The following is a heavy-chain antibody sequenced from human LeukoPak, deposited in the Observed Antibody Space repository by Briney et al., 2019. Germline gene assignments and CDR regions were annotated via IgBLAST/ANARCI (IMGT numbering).Heavy chain of an antibody. CDR1: GFTFSSYW. J-gene: IGHJ4*02. CDR3: ARRVTPLNLQQLANLDY. V-gene: IGHV3-7*01. Sequence: GGSLRLSCAASGFTFSSYWMSWVRQAPGKGLEWVANIKQDGSEKYYVDSVKGRFTISRDNAKNSLYLQMNSLRAEDTAVYYCARRVTPLNLQQLANLDYWGQGTLVTVSS. CDR2: IKQDGSEK. D-gene: IGHD6-13*01.